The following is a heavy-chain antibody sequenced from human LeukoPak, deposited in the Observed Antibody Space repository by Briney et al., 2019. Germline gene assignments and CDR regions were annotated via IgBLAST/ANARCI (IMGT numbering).Heavy chain of an antibody. D-gene: IGHD1-26*01. Sequence: GGSLRLSCAASGFTVSDNYMNWVRQAPGKGLEWVSIIYSGGATYYAESVKGRFTISRDSSKNTLYLQMSSLRAEDTAVYYCARVRWISGIYGDFDSWGRGTLVTVSS. V-gene: IGHV3-66*01. CDR2: IYSGGAT. CDR1: GFTVSDNY. J-gene: IGHJ4*02. CDR3: ARVRWISGIYGDFDS.